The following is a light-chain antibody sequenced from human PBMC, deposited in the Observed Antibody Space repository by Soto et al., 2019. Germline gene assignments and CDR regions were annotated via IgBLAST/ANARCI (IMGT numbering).Light chain of an antibody. Sequence: HSVLTQPPSASGSPGQSVTISCTGTSSDVGGYNYVSWYQQHPGKAPKLIISEVSKRPSGIPERFSGSNSGNTATLTISRVEAGDEADYYCQVWDSSSDHYVFGTGTKVTVL. CDR3: QVWDSSSDHYV. V-gene: IGLV2-8*01. CDR1: SSDVGGYNY. J-gene: IGLJ1*01. CDR2: EVS.